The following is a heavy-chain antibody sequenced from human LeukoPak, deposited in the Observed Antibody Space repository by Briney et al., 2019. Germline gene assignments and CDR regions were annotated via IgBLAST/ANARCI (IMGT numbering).Heavy chain of an antibody. CDR1: GFTFSSYA. CDR2: ISYDGSNK. V-gene: IGHV3-30-3*01. D-gene: IGHD5-12*01. Sequence: GRSLRLSCAASGFTFSSYAMHWVRQAPGKGLEWVAVISYDGSNKYYADSVKGRFTISRDNAKNSLYLQMNSLRAEDTAVYYCARGGRGYSGYDPAAFDYWGQGTLVTVSS. J-gene: IGHJ4*02. CDR3: ARGGRGYSGYDPAAFDY.